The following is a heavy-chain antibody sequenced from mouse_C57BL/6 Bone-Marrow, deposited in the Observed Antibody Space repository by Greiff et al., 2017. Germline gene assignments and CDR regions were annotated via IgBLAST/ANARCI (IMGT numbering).Heavy chain of an antibody. V-gene: IGHV1-76*01. Sequence: VQLQQSGAELVRPGASVKLSCKASGYTFTDYYINWVKQRPGQGLEWIARIYPGSGNTYYNEKFKGKATLTAEKSSSTAYMQLSSLTSEDSAVYFCARKGYYGSSDYAMDYWGQGTSVTVSS. J-gene: IGHJ4*01. CDR3: ARKGYYGSSDYAMDY. CDR1: GYTFTDYY. D-gene: IGHD1-1*01. CDR2: IYPGSGNT.